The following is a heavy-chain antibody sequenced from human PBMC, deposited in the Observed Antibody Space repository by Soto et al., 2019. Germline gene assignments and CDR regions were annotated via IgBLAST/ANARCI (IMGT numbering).Heavy chain of an antibody. J-gene: IGHJ4*02. Sequence: GGSLRLSCAASGFTFSSYAMSWVRQAPGKGLEWVSAISGSGGSTYYADSVKGRFTISRDNSKNTLYLQMNSLRAEDTAVYYCARLPAARVVPAARRYFDYWGQGTLVTVSS. CDR1: GFTFSSYA. CDR3: ARLPAARVVPAARRYFDY. D-gene: IGHD2-2*01. CDR2: ISGSGGST. V-gene: IGHV3-23*01.